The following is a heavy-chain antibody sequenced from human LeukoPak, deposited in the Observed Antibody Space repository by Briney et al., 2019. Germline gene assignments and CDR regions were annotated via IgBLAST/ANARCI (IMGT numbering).Heavy chain of an antibody. CDR3: AKDDAWLRFGE. D-gene: IGHD3-10*01. Sequence: GGSLRLSCAASGFTSSSHRMSWVRQAPGKGLEWVANIKKDGSEKYYVDSVKGRFTISRDNSKNTLYLEVISLTAEDTAVYYCAKDDAWLRFGEWSQGTLVTVSS. J-gene: IGHJ4*02. V-gene: IGHV3-7*03. CDR2: IKKDGSEK. CDR1: GFTSSSHR.